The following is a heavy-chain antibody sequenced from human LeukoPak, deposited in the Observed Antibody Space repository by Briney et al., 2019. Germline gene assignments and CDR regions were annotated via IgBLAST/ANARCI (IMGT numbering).Heavy chain of an antibody. CDR3: ARDFYSGSYFVSYNWFDP. V-gene: IGHV4-4*07. Sequence: SETLSLTCTVSGGSISSYYWSWIRQPAGKGLEWIGRIYTSGSTNYNPSLKSRVTMSVDTSKNQFSLKLSSVTAADTAVYYCARDFYSGSYFVSYNWFDPWGQGTLVTVSS. CDR1: GGSISSYY. D-gene: IGHD1-26*01. J-gene: IGHJ5*02. CDR2: IYTSGST.